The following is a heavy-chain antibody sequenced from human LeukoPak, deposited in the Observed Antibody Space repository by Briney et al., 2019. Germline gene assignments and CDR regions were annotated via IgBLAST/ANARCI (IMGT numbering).Heavy chain of an antibody. V-gene: IGHV4-30-4*01. CDR1: GGSISSGDYY. CDR2: IYYSRST. Sequence: SETLPLTCTVSGGSISSGDYYWSWIRQPPGKGLEWIGYIYYSRSTYYNPSLKSRVTISVDTSKNQFSLKLSSVTAADTAVYYCARDIVVVPAAMSHWFDPWGQGTLVTVSS. CDR3: ARDIVVVPAAMSHWFDP. J-gene: IGHJ5*02. D-gene: IGHD2-2*01.